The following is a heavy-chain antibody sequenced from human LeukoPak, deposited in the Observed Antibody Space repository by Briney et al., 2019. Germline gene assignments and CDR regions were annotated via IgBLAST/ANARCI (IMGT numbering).Heavy chain of an antibody. CDR3: ARVQDSGYSSSPSRVYYYYYYGMDV. Sequence: EGSLRLSCAASGFTFSSYAMHWVRQAPGKGLEWVAVISYDGSNKYYADSVKGQFTISRDNSKNTLYLQMNSLRAEDTAVYYCARVQDSGYSSSPSRVYYYYYYGMDVWGQGTTVTVSS. V-gene: IGHV3-30-3*01. CDR2: ISYDGSNK. D-gene: IGHD6-13*01. J-gene: IGHJ6*02. CDR1: GFTFSSYA.